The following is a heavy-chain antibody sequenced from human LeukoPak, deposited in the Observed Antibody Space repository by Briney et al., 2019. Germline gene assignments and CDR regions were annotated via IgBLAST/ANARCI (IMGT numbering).Heavy chain of an antibody. CDR2: INPSGGGT. J-gene: IGHJ4*02. V-gene: IGHV1-46*01. CDR1: GYTFTSNY. CDR3: ATDLAARGWY. D-gene: IGHD6-19*01. Sequence: ASVKVSCKASGYTFTSNYMHWVRQAPGQGLEWMGIINPSGGGTSYAQNFQGRVTMTRDTSTSTIYMELSSLRSEDTAVYSCATDLAARGWYWGQGTLVTVSS.